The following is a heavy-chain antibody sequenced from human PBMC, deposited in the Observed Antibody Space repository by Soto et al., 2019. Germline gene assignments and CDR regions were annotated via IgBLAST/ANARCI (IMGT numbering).Heavy chain of an antibody. J-gene: IGHJ5*02. CDR3: ARVPRQLEPTIYFDP. Sequence: SETLSLTCTVSGGSIGSGDYYSSWIRQPPGQGLEWIGYIYYSGITYYNPSLKSRLPISLDTSKNQFSRSRSSVTAADTAVYFCARVPRQLEPTIYFDPWGQGSRVTISA. D-gene: IGHD1-1*01. CDR2: IYYSGIT. V-gene: IGHV4-30-4*01. CDR1: GGSIGSGDYY.